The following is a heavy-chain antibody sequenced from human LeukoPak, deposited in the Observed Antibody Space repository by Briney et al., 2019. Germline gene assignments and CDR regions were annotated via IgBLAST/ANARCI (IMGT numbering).Heavy chain of an antibody. Sequence: AGGSLRLSCTASGFTFGDYAMSWVRQAPGKGLEWVGFIRSKAYGGTTEYAASAKGRFTISRDDSKSIAYLQMNSLKTEDTAVYYCTRVYERKNPQGFDYCSSTSCYQPMLYLFDYWGQGTLVTVSS. CDR1: GFTFGDYA. CDR2: IRSKAYGGTT. J-gene: IGHJ4*02. CDR3: TRVYERKNPQGFDYCSSTSCYQPMLYLFDY. D-gene: IGHD2-2*01. V-gene: IGHV3-49*04.